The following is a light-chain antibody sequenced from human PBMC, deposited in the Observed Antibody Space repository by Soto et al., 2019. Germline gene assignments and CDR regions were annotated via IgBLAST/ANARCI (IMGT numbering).Light chain of an antibody. CDR1: QSVGSF. CDR3: QQYTNWPSWT. Sequence: EKVMTQSPATLSMSPGERATLSYRASQSVGSFLAWYQQKPGQAPRLLIYGASTRATGIPARFSGSGSGTEFTLTISSLQSEDFAVYYCQQYTNWPSWTFGQGTKVDIK. V-gene: IGKV3-15*01. CDR2: GAS. J-gene: IGKJ1*01.